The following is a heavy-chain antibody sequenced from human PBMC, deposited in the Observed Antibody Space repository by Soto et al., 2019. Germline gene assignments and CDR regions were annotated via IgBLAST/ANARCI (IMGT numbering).Heavy chain of an antibody. J-gene: IGHJ4*02. V-gene: IGHV4-61*01. CDR1: GGSVSSGSYY. Sequence: SETLSLTCTVSGGSVSSGSYYWSWIRQPPGKGLEWIGYIYYSGSTNYNPSLKSRVTISVDTSKKQFSLKLSSVTAADTAVYYCARGARYCSGGSCYLGDQDFDYWGQGTLVTVSS. D-gene: IGHD2-15*01. CDR2: IYYSGST. CDR3: ARGARYCSGGSCYLGDQDFDY.